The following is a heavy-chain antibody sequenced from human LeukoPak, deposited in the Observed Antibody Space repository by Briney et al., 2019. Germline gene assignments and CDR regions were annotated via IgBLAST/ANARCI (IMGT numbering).Heavy chain of an antibody. V-gene: IGHV4-59*01. CDR3: ARAGVGWLQSMGPFDY. CDR1: GGSISNYY. D-gene: IGHD5-24*01. CDR2: IYYSGST. Sequence: SETLSLTCTVSGGSISNYYWSWIRKPPGKGLEWLGYIYYSGSTKYNPSLKSRLTISVDTSKNQFSLYLSSVAAADTAVYYCARAGVGWLQSMGPFDYWGQGTLVTVSS. J-gene: IGHJ4*02.